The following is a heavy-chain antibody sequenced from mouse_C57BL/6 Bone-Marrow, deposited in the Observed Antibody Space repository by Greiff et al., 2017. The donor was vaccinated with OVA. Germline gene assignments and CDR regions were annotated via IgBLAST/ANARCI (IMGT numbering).Heavy chain of an antibody. J-gene: IGHJ3*01. CDR2: IDPETGGT. Sequence: VQLQQSGAELVRPGASVTLSCKASGYTFTDSEMHWVKQTPVHGLEWIGAIDPETGGTAYNQKFKGKAILTADKSSSTAYMERRSLTSEDSAVYYCTRRGAYWGQGTLVTVSA. CDR3: TRRGAY. CDR1: GYTFTDSE. V-gene: IGHV1-15*01.